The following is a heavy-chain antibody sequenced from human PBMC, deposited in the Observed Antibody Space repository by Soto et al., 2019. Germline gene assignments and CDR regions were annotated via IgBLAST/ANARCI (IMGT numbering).Heavy chain of an antibody. CDR2: ISYDGSDK. V-gene: IGHV3-30*18. Sequence: QVHLVESGGGVVQPGRALRVSCAASGFTFSSYGMNWVRQAPGKGLEWVAIISYDGSDKYDADSVKGRFTISRDNSKNTMYLQMNSLRGEDKAVYYCAKNPESYAWGLEGYCDYWGQGTLVTVSS. CDR3: AKNPESYAWGLEGYCDY. J-gene: IGHJ4*02. D-gene: IGHD3-16*01. CDR1: GFTFSSYG.